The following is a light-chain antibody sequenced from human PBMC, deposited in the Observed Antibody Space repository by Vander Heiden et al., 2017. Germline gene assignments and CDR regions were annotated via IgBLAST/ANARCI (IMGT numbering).Light chain of an antibody. V-gene: IGKV3-20*01. CDR1: QSVSSSY. CDR3: QQYGSSPET. CDR2: GAS. Sequence: EIVLTQSPGTLSLSPGARATLSCRASQSVSSSYLAWYQQKPGQAPRLLIFGASSRATGIPDRFSGSGSGTDFTLTISRLEPEDCAVYYCQQYGSSPETFGQGTKLEIK. J-gene: IGKJ2*01.